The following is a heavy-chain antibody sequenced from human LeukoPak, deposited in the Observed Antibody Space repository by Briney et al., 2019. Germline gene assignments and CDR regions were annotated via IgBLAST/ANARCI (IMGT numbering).Heavy chain of an antibody. D-gene: IGHD3-3*01. J-gene: IGHJ6*04. CDR1: GFTFSSYS. CDR3: AKVRALRFLEWLFPGMDV. V-gene: IGHV3-48*01. CDR2: ISSSSSTI. Sequence: GGSLRLSCAASGFTFSSYSMNWVRQAPGKGLEWVSYISSSSSTIYYADSVKGRFTSSRDNAKNSLYLQMNSLRAEDTAVYYCAKVRALRFLEWLFPGMDVWGKGTTVTVSS.